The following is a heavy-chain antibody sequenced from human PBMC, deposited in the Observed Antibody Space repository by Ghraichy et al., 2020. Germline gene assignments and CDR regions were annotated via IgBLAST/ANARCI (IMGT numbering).Heavy chain of an antibody. CDR2: ISGSGGST. D-gene: IGHD2-2*01. CDR1: GFTFSSYA. CDR3: AKGRRVPAAIPPMVVTHQDYYYYGMDV. J-gene: IGHJ6*02. V-gene: IGHV3-23*01. Sequence: GESLNISCAASGFTFSSYAMSWVRQAPGKGLEWVSAISGSGGSTYYADSVKGRFTISRDNSKNTLYLQMNSLRAEDTAVYYCAKGRRVPAAIPPMVVTHQDYYYYGMDVWGQGTTVTVSS.